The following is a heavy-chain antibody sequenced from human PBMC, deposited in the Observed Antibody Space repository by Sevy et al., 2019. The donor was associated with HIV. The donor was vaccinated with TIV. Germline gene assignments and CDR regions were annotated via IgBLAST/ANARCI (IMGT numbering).Heavy chain of an antibody. CDR3: ARDVSSGYSDYYYYYGMDV. CDR1: GFTFSSYS. V-gene: IGHV3-21*01. CDR2: ISSSSSYI. J-gene: IGHJ6*02. Sequence: GGSLRLSCAASGFTFSSYSMNWVRQAPGKGLEWVSSISSSSSYIYYADSVKGRFTISRDNAKNSLYLQMNSLRAEDTAVYYYARDVSSGYSDYYYYYGMDVWGQGITVTVSS. D-gene: IGHD3-22*01.